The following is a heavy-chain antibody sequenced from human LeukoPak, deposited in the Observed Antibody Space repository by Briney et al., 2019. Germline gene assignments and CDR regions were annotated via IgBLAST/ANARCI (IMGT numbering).Heavy chain of an antibody. CDR1: GFTFSSYS. J-gene: IGHJ4*02. D-gene: IGHD3-22*01. Sequence: GGSLRLSCAASGFTFSSYSMNWVRQAPGKGLEWVSSISSSSSYIYYADSVKGRFTISRDNVKNSLYLQMNSLRAEDTGVYYCAIVHGYYDGSGFWVQWGQGTLVTVSS. CDR3: AIVHGYYDGSGFWVQ. V-gene: IGHV3-21*01. CDR2: ISSSSSYI.